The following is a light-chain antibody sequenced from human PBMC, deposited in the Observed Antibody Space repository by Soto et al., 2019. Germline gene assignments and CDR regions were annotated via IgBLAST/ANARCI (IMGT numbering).Light chain of an antibody. CDR2: ANR. Sequence: QSVLTQPPSVSGAPGQRVTISCTGSSSNTGAGYDVHWYQQLPGAVPKLLIYANRNRPSGVPDRFSGSKSGTSASLAITGLQEEDGADYYRQSYVSSLSVWVFGGGTKLTVL. V-gene: IGLV1-40*01. J-gene: IGLJ3*02. CDR1: SSNTGAGYD. CDR3: QSYVSSLSVWV.